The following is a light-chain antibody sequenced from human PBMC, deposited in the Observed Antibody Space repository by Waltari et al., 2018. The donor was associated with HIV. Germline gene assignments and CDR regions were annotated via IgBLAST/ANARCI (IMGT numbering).Light chain of an antibody. CDR2: DTE. CDR3: LLSYFGVRV. V-gene: IGLV7-46*01. CDR1: AGTVSRNHY. Sequence: QVVVTQEPSLSVSPGGTVTVTCAPVAGTVSRNHYTHWFQLKPGQAPRTLIYDTEKRHPWPPCRFAGSLSGGRAALMLAGALPDDEADYYCLLSYFGVRVFGGGTKLTV. J-gene: IGLJ3*02.